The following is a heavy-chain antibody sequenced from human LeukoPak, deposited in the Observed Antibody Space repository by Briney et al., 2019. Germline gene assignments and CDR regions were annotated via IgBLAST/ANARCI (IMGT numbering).Heavy chain of an antibody. D-gene: IGHD1-26*01. CDR1: GGSISSSNYY. CDR2: IYHSGNT. V-gene: IGHV4-39*01. J-gene: IGHJ3*01. CDR3: AHFKGGSFDF. Sequence: SETLSLTCTVSGGSISSSNYYWGWIRQPPGKGLEWIGSIYHSGNTYYNPSLKSRVTISVDTSKNQFSLKLTSVTAADTAVYYCAHFKGGSFDFWGQGTMVTSSS.